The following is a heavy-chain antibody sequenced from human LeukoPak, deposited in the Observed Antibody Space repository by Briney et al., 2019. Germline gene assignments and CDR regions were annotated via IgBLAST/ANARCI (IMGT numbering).Heavy chain of an antibody. D-gene: IGHD3-10*01. CDR1: GFTFSSYG. Sequence: GGSLRLSCAASGFTFSSYGMHWVRQAPGKGLEWVAVISYDGSNKYYADSVKGRFTISRDNSKNTLYLQINSLRAEDTAVYYCAKPYLHSMVRGYYYYGMDVWGKGTTVTVSS. V-gene: IGHV3-30*18. CDR2: ISYDGSNK. J-gene: IGHJ6*04. CDR3: AKPYLHSMVRGYYYYGMDV.